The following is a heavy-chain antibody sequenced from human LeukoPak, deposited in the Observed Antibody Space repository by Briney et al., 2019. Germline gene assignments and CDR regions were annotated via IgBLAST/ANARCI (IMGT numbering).Heavy chain of an antibody. V-gene: IGHV4-38-2*02. D-gene: IGHD3-9*01. J-gene: IGHJ4*02. CDR2: IYHSGST. Sequence: SETLSLTCTVSGYSISSGYYWGWIRQPPGKGLEWIGSIYHSGSTYYNPSLKSRVTISVDTSKNQFSLKLSSVTAADTAVYYCARERIYYDILTGYYRHFDYWGQGTLVTVSS. CDR1: GYSISSGYY. CDR3: ARERIYYDILTGYYRHFDY.